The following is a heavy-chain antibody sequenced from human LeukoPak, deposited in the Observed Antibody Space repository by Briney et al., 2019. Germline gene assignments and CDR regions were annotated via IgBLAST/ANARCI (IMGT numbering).Heavy chain of an antibody. Sequence: SETLSLTCTVSGGSISYYYWSWIRQPPGKGLEWIGYMYYSGSTNYNPSLRSRVTMSVGTSKNQFSLRLSSVTAADTAVYYCASGRYGGNSGFFDYWGQGTLVTVSS. J-gene: IGHJ4*02. CDR1: GGSISYYY. CDR2: MYYSGST. CDR3: ASGRYGGNSGFFDY. V-gene: IGHV4-59*01. D-gene: IGHD4-23*01.